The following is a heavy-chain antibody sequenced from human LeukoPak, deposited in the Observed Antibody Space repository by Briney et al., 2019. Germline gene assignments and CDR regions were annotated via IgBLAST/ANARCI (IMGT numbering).Heavy chain of an antibody. V-gene: IGHV1-8*02. D-gene: IGHD1-1*01. CDR2: MNPNSGNT. Sequence: ASVKVSCKASGYTFTGYYMHWVRQAPGQGLEWMGWMNPNSGNTGYAQKFQGRVTMTRNTSISTAYMELSSLRSEDTAVYYCARNVHWSFEVWGRGALVIVSS. CDR1: GYTFTGYY. J-gene: IGHJ2*01. CDR3: ARNVHWSFEV.